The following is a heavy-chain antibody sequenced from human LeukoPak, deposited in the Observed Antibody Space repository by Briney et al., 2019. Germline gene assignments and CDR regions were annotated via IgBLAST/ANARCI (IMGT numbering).Heavy chain of an antibody. V-gene: IGHV4-39*01. D-gene: IGHD3-10*01. CDR1: GGSISSSSYY. Sequence: SETLSLTCTVSGGSISSSSYYWGWIRQPPGRGLEWIGSIYYSGSTYYNPSLKSRVTISVDTSKNQFFLKLSSVTAADTAVYYCARRQMNGSGSSLDNWGQGTLVTVSS. CDR3: ARRQMNGSGSSLDN. CDR2: IYYSGST. J-gene: IGHJ4*02.